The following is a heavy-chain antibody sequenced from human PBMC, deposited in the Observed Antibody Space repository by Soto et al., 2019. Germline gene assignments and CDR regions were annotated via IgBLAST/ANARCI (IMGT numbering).Heavy chain of an antibody. V-gene: IGHV1-3*05. CDR3: ARNIVLVPAALGY. Sequence: QVQLVQSGAEEKKPGASVKVSCKASGYTFTSYAMHWVRQAPGQRLEWMGWINAGNGNTKYSQKFQGRVTITRDTXASTAYMELSSLRSEDTAVYYCARNIVLVPAALGYWGQGTLVTVSS. J-gene: IGHJ4*02. D-gene: IGHD2-2*01. CDR2: INAGNGNT. CDR1: GYTFTSYA.